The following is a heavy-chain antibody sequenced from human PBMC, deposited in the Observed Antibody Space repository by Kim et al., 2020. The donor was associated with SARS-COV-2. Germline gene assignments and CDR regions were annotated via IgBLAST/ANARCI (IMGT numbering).Heavy chain of an antibody. CDR3: ARDGERCSGGSCYYYYYMDV. CDR1: GFTFSSYS. D-gene: IGHD2-15*01. V-gene: IGHV3-21*01. J-gene: IGHJ6*03. CDR2: ISSSSSYI. Sequence: GGSLRLSCAASGFTFSSYSMNWVRQAPGKGLEWVSSISSSSSYIYYADSVKGRFTISRDNAKNSLYLQMNSLRAEDTAVYYCARDGERCSGGSCYYYYYMDVWGKGTTVTVSS.